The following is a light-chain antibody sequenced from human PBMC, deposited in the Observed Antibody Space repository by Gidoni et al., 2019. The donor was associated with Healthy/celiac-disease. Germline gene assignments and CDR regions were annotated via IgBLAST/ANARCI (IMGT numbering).Light chain of an antibody. J-gene: IGKJ1*01. CDR3: MQALQTVT. Sequence: DFVMTQSPLSLPVTPGEPASISCRSSQSLLHSNGYNYWDWYLQKPGQSPQLLIYLGSNRASGVPDRCSGSGSGTDFTLKISRVEAEDVGVYYCMQALQTVTFGQGTKVEIK. V-gene: IGKV2-28*01. CDR2: LGS. CDR1: QSLLHSNGYNY.